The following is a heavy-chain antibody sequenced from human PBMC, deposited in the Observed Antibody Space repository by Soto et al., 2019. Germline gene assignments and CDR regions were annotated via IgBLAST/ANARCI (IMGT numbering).Heavy chain of an antibody. CDR2: MNPNTGNT. J-gene: IGHJ5*02. V-gene: IGHV1-8*01. CDR3: ARGRAITGTMPS. Sequence: QVQLVQSGAEVKKPGASVKISCKASGYTFTSYDINWVRQATGQGLEWMGWMNPNTGNTGYAQKFQGRVTMTRNTSISTAYMELSSLRSEDTAVYYCARGRAITGTMPSWGQGTLVTVSS. D-gene: IGHD1-20*01. CDR1: GYTFTSYD.